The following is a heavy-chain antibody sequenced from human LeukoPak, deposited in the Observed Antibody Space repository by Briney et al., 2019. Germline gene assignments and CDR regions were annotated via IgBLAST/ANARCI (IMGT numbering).Heavy chain of an antibody. D-gene: IGHD3-10*01. CDR1: GFTFSDYY. CDR2: ISSSGSTI. CDR3: ASHGVAYGSMDV. V-gene: IGHV3-11*04. Sequence: PGGSLRLSCAASGFTFSDYYMSWTRQAPGKGLEWVSYISSSGSTIYYADSVKGRFTISRDNAKNSLYLQVNSLRAEDTAVYYCASHGVAYGSMDVWGRGTTVTVSS. J-gene: IGHJ6*02.